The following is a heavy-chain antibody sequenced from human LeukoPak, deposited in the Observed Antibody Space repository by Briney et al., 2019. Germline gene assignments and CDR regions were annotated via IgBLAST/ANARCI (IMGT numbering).Heavy chain of an antibody. CDR1: GFTFSSYW. V-gene: IGHV3-23*01. Sequence: GGSLRLSCAASGFTFSSYWMSWVRQAPGKGLEWVSAISGSGGSTYYADSVKGRFTISRDNSKNTLYLQMNSLRAEDTAVYYCAKDLGLIVVVPAASFQHWGQGTLVTVSS. CDR3: AKDLGLIVVVPAASFQH. J-gene: IGHJ1*01. D-gene: IGHD2-2*01. CDR2: ISGSGGST.